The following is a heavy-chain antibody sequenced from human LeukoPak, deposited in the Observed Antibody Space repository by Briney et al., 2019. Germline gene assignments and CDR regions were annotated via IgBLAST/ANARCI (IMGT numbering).Heavy chain of an antibody. CDR1: GYTFTSYG. CDR2: ISAYNGNT. CDR3: ARDVTYDPWGGNTDDAFDI. J-gene: IGHJ3*02. D-gene: IGHD3-16*01. Sequence: GASVKVSCKASGYTFTSYGISWVRQAPGQGLEWMGWISAYNGNTNYAQKLQGRVTMTTDTSTSTAYMELRSLRSDDTAVYYCARDVTYDPWGGNTDDAFDIWGQGTMVTVSS. V-gene: IGHV1-18*01.